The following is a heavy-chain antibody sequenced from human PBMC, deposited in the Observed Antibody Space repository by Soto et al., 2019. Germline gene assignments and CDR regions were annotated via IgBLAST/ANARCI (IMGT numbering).Heavy chain of an antibody. CDR1: GGSITSNHW. J-gene: IGHJ4*02. V-gene: IGHV4-4*02. D-gene: IGHD2-15*01. CDR3: ASKYCPSTICYLFDN. Sequence: LSLTCSVSGGSITSNHWWSWVRQAPGKGLEWIGEIFHRGTSHHNPSLESRVTLSVDKSKNQFSLMLTSVTAADTAVYYCASKYCPSTICYLFDNWGQGALVTVSS. CDR2: IFHRGTS.